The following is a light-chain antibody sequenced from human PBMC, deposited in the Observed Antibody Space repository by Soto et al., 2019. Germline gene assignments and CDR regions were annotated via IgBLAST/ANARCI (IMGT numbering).Light chain of an antibody. CDR2: GAS. V-gene: IGKV3-15*01. CDR1: QSVNSN. J-gene: IGKJ1*01. CDR3: QQYNNWLWT. Sequence: EIVMTQSPATLSVSPGERATLSCGASQSVNSNFVWYQQKPGQAPRLLIYGASTRATGIPGRLSGSGYGTEFTLTISSLQSEDFAVYSCQQYNNWLWTFGQGTKVEIK.